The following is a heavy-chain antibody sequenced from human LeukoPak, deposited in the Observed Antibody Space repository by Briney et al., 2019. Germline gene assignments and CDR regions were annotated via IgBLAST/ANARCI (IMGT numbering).Heavy chain of an antibody. CDR2: ISSSSSYI. Sequence: PGGSLRLSCAASGFTFSSYSMNWVRQAPGKGLEWVSSISSSSSYIYYADSVKGRFTISRDNSKNTLYLQMNSLRAEDTAVYYCAKDGGGYSYGYEWNYYYYMDVWGKGTTVTVSS. CDR3: AKDGGGYSYGYEWNYYYYMDV. CDR1: GFTFSSYS. D-gene: IGHD5-18*01. V-gene: IGHV3-21*04. J-gene: IGHJ6*03.